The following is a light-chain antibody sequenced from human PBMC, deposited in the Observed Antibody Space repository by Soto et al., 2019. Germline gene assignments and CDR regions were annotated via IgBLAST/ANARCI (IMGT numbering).Light chain of an antibody. CDR3: QTWGTGIGV. V-gene: IGLV4-69*01. CDR2: LDSDGSH. Sequence: QPVLTQSPSASASLGASVKLTCTLSSGHSSYAIAWHQQPPEKGPRYLMKLDSDGSHNKGDGIPDRFSGSSSGAERYLTISSLQSEDEADYYCQTWGTGIGVFGGGTQLTVL. CDR1: SGHSSYA. J-gene: IGLJ3*02.